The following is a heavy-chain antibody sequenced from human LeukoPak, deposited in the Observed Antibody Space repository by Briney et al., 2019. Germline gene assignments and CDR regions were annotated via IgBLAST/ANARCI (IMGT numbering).Heavy chain of an antibody. V-gene: IGHV1-46*01. Sequence: KPGASVKVSCKASGYTFTSYYMHWVRQAPGQGLEWMGIINPSGGSTSYAQKFQGRVTMTRDTSTSTVYMELSSLRSEDTAVYYCARLWTYDYVWGSYRPQPTVGFDYWGQGTLVTVSS. CDR2: INPSGGST. J-gene: IGHJ4*02. CDR3: ARLWTYDYVWGSYRPQPTVGFDY. D-gene: IGHD3-16*02. CDR1: GYTFTSYY.